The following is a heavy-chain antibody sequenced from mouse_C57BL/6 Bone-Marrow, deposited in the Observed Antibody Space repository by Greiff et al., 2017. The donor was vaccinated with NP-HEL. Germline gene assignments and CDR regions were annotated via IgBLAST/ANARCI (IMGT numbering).Heavy chain of an antibody. V-gene: IGHV1-15*01. CDR3: TRERGYYYGSIPFFAY. Sequence: QVQLKQSGAELVRPGASVTLSCKASGYTFTDYEMHWVKQTPVHGLEWIGAIDPETGGTAYNQKFKGKAILTADKSSSTAYMELRSLTSEDSAVYYCTRERGYYYGSIPFFAYWGQGTLVTVSA. J-gene: IGHJ3*01. CDR1: GYTFTDYE. CDR2: IDPETGGT. D-gene: IGHD1-1*01.